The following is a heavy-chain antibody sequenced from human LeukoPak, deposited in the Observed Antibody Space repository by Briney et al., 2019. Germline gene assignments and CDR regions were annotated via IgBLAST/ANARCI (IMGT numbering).Heavy chain of an antibody. CDR2: IKQDGSEK. V-gene: IGHV3-7*01. D-gene: IGHD2-21*01. Sequence: GGSLRLSCTASGFTFSSYWMSWVRQAPGKGLERVANIKQDGSEKYYMDSVKGRFTMSRDNAKNSLYLQMNSLRTEDTAVYYCARDCGSFSCFLNAFDIWGQGTMVTVS. CDR3: ARDCGSFSCFLNAFDI. CDR1: GFTFSSYW. J-gene: IGHJ3*02.